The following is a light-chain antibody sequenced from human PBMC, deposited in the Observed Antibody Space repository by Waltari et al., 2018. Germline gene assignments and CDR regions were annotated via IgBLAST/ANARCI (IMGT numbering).Light chain of an antibody. CDR1: QSVGRN. CDR3: QQYYNWPPYT. J-gene: IGKJ2*01. CDR2: GAS. V-gene: IGKV3-15*01. Sequence: DIVMTQSPATMSVSPGASATISCRASQSVGRNVAWYQQKPGQAPMLLIFGASTGATGVSAKFSGGGSGTEFTLTISSLQSEDIAVYYCQQYYNWPPYTFGQGTKVEIK.